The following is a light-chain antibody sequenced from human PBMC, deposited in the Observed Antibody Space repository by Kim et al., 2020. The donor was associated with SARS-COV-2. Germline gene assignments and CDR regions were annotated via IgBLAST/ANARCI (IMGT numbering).Light chain of an antibody. CDR1: QSINGW. V-gene: IGKV1-5*03. CDR2: KAS. J-gene: IGKJ1*01. Sequence: DIQMTQSPSTLSASVGDRVTITCRASQSINGWLAWYQQKPGKAPNLLIYKASNLESGVPSRFSGSGSGTEFTLTISSLQPDDFATYYCQQYNSYSREFGQGTKVDIK. CDR3: QQYNSYSRE.